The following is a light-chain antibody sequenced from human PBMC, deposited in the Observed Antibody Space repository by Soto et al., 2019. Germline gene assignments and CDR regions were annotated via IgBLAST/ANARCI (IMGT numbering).Light chain of an antibody. J-gene: IGLJ2*01. Sequence: QSALTQPASVSGSPGQSITISCTGTSSDVGGYNYVSWYQQLPGKAPELMIYEVTNRPSGVSNRFSGSKSGNTASLTISGLQAEDEADYYCSSYRRSSTLVFGGGTQLTVL. CDR2: EVT. CDR3: SSYRRSSTLV. CDR1: SSDVGGYNY. V-gene: IGLV2-14*01.